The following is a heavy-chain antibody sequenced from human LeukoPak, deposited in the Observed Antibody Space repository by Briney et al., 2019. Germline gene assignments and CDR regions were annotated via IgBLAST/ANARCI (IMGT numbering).Heavy chain of an antibody. CDR1: GFTFSSYS. D-gene: IGHD3-10*01. V-gene: IGHV3-21*01. CDR3: ARGGGAFDY. J-gene: IGHJ4*02. CDR2: ISSSSSYI. Sequence: GGSLRLSCAASGFTFSSYSMNWVRQAPGKGLEWVSSISSSSSYINYADSVKGRFIISRDNAKSSLNLQMNSLRAGDTAVYYCARGGGAFDYWGQGTLVTVSS.